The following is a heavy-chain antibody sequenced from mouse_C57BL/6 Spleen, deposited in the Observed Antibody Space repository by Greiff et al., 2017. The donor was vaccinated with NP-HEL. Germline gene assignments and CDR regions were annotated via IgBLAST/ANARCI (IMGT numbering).Heavy chain of an antibody. CDR1: GYSFTGYY. CDR2: INPSTGGT. J-gene: IGHJ4*01. V-gene: IGHV1-42*01. CDR3: ARGIPGYAMDY. Sequence: VQLQQSGPELVKPGASVKISCKASGYSFTGYYMNWVKQSPEKSLEWIGEINPSTGGTTYNQKFKAKATLTVDKSSSTAYMQLKSLTSEDSAVYYCARGIPGYAMDYWGQGTSVTVSS.